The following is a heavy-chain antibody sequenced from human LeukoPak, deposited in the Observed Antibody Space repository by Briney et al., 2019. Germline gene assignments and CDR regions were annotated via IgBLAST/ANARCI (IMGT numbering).Heavy chain of an antibody. V-gene: IGHV3-30*18. CDR2: ISYDGSNK. Sequence: GRSLRLSCAASGFTFSSYGMHWVRQAPGKGLEWVAVISYDGSNKYYADSVKGRFTISRDNSKNTLYLQMNSLRAEDTAVYCCAKDPSRGAANDAFDIWGQGTMVTVSS. D-gene: IGHD4-17*01. J-gene: IGHJ3*02. CDR3: AKDPSRGAANDAFDI. CDR1: GFTFSSYG.